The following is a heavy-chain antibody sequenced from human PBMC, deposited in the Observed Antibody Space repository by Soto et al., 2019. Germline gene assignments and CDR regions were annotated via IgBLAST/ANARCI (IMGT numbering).Heavy chain of an antibody. CDR1: GFTFDDYA. CDR3: ANLLNTYYYGSGSYYNEGYFDY. D-gene: IGHD3-10*01. V-gene: IGHV3-23*01. CDR2: ISGSGGST. J-gene: IGHJ4*02. Sequence: GGSLSLSCVVSGFTFDDYAMHWVRQAPGKGLEWVSAISGSGGSTYYADSVKGRFTISRDNSKNTLYLQMNSLRAEDTAVYYCANLLNTYYYGSGSYYNEGYFDYWGQGTLVTVSS.